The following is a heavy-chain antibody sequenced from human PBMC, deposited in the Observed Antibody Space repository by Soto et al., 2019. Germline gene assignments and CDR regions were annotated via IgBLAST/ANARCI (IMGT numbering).Heavy chain of an antibody. J-gene: IGHJ4*02. CDR3: ARETAYYYDSSGPRPDDY. Sequence: SETLSLTCTVSGGSISSGGYYWSWIRQHPGKGLEWIGYIYYSGSTYYNPSLKSRVTISVDTSKNQFSLKLGSVTAADTAVYYCARETAYYYDSSGPRPDDYWGQGTLVTVSS. D-gene: IGHD3-22*01. CDR1: GGSISSGGYY. CDR2: IYYSGST. V-gene: IGHV4-31*03.